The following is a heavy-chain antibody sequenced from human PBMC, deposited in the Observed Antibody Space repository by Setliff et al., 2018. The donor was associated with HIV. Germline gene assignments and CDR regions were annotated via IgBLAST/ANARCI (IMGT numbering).Heavy chain of an antibody. J-gene: IGHJ6*03. Sequence: SETLSLTCTVSGGSISSYYWSWIRQPPGKGLEWIGYIYYSGSTNYNPSLKSRVTISVDTSKNQFSLELSSVTAADTAVYYCARGYNHPDYYYYYYMDVWGKGTTVTVSS. CDR3: ARGYNHPDYYYYYYMDV. CDR2: IYYSGST. CDR1: GGSISSYY. D-gene: IGHD1-20*01. V-gene: IGHV4-59*01.